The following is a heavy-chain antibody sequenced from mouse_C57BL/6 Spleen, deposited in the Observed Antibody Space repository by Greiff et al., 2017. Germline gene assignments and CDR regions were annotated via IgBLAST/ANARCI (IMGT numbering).Heavy chain of an antibody. V-gene: IGHV1-74*01. CDR2: IHPSDSDT. Sequence: QVQLKQPGAELVKPGASVKVSCKASGYTFTSYWMHWVKQRPGQGLEWIGRIHPSDSDTNYNQKFKGKATLTVDKSSSTAYMQLSSLTSEDSAVYYCAIKAYYGYDGFAYWGQGTLVTVSA. D-gene: IGHD2-9*01. CDR3: AIKAYYGYDGFAY. CDR1: GYTFTSYW. J-gene: IGHJ3*01.